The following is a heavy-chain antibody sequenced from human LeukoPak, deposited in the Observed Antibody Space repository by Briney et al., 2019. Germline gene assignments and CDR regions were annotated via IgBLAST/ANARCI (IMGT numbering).Heavy chain of an antibody. CDR2: TYYSGST. D-gene: IGHD6-19*01. Sequence: SETLSLTCTVSGGSISSSSYYWGWIRQPPGKGLEWIGSTYYSGSTYSNPSLKSRVAISVDTPKNQFSLKLSSVTAADTAVYYCARHVSGWYRGVDYWGQGTLVTVSS. CDR1: GGSISSSSYY. CDR3: ARHVSGWYRGVDY. J-gene: IGHJ4*02. V-gene: IGHV4-39*01.